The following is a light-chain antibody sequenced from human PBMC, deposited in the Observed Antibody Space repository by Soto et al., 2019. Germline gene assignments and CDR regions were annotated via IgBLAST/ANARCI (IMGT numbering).Light chain of an antibody. Sequence: IQLTQSPSSLSASVGDRATITCRASQGISSYLAWYQQKPGKAPKLLIYAASTLQSGVPSRFSGSGSGTDFALTISSLQTEDFATYYCHQSYSTWTFGQGTKVDIK. V-gene: IGKV1-39*01. CDR1: QGISSY. CDR2: AAS. CDR3: HQSYSTWT. J-gene: IGKJ1*01.